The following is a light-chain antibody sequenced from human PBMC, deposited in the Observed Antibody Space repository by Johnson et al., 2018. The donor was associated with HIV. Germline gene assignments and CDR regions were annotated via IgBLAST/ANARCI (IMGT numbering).Light chain of an antibody. V-gene: IGLV1-51*02. Sequence: QSVLTQSPSVSAAPGQKVTISCSGSSSNIGSNYVSWYQQLPGTAPKLLIYENNERPSGIPDRFSGSRSGTSATLGITGLQTGDEADYYCGTWDSSLGASYVFGTGTKVTVL. J-gene: IGLJ1*01. CDR3: GTWDSSLGASYV. CDR2: ENN. CDR1: SSNIGSNY.